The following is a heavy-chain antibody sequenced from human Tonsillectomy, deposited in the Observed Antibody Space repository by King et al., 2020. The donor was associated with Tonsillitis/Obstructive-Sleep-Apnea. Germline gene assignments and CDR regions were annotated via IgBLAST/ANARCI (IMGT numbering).Heavy chain of an antibody. CDR2: FDPEDGET. CDR1: GYTLTELS. J-gene: IGHJ6*03. Sequence: VKLVQSGAEVRKPGASVKVSCKVSGYTLTELSVHWVRQAPGKGLEWMGSFDPEDGETVYAQKFQGRVTMTEDTSTDTAYMELSSLRSEDTAVYYCATGPRRSMVQIYYYYMDVWGKGTTVTVSS. D-gene: IGHD3-10*01. V-gene: IGHV1-24*01. CDR3: ATGPRRSMVQIYYYYMDV.